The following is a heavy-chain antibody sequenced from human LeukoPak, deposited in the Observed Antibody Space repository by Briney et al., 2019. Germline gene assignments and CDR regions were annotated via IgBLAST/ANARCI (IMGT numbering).Heavy chain of an antibody. CDR3: ARRLPFYGMDV. CDR1: GFTFTSFG. V-gene: IGHV3-48*03. CDR2: VTSTSAI. D-gene: IGHD2-15*01. J-gene: IGHJ6*02. Sequence: GGSLRLSCAASGFTFTSFGMSWVRQAPGKGLEWISCVTSTSAICYADSVKGRFTISRDSAKNSLYLQMDSLRAEDTAVYYCARRLPFYGMDVWGRGPAVTVSS.